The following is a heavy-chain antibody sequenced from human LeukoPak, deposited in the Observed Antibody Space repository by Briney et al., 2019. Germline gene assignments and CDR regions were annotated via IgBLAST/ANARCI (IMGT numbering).Heavy chain of an antibody. J-gene: IGHJ6*02. CDR1: GFTFSDYG. CDR3: TRDKGGFSDV. D-gene: IGHD3-16*01. CDR2: ISYDGSTK. Sequence: GRSLRLSCAASGFTFSDYGMHWVRQAPGKGLEWVAVISYDGSTKYYADSVKGRFTISRDNSKNTLYLQMNSLRAEDTAVYYCTRDKGGFSDVWGQGTTVTVSS. V-gene: IGHV3-30*03.